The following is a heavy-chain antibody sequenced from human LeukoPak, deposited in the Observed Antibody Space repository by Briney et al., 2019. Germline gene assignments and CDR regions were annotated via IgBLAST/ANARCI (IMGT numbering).Heavy chain of an antibody. CDR1: GFTFSSYG. D-gene: IGHD1-26*01. J-gene: IGHJ6*03. V-gene: IGHV3-30*02. CDR2: IRYDGSNK. CDR3: ASSGSYTYYYYYMDV. Sequence: PGGSLRLSCAASGFTFSSYGMHWVRQAPGKGLEWVAFIRYDGSNKYYADSVKGRFTISRDNAKNSLFLQMNSLRAEDTAVYYCASSGSYTYYYYYMDVWGKGTTVTISS.